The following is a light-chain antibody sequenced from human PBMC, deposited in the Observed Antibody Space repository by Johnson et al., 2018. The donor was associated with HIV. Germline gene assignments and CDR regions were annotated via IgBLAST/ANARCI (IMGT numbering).Light chain of an antibody. J-gene: IGLJ1*01. CDR3: GTWDSSLIVYV. CDR1: TSNIGSNS. Sequence: QSVLTQPPSVSAAPGQKVTISCSGNTSNIGSNSVSWYQHLPGIAPKLLVYDRNKRPSGIPDRFSGSKSGTSATLGITGLPTGAEADYYCGTWDSSLIVYVFGTGTKVTVL. V-gene: IGLV1-51*01. CDR2: DRN.